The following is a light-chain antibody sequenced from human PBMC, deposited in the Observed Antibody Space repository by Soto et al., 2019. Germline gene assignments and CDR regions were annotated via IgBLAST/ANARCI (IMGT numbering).Light chain of an antibody. J-gene: IGKJ1*01. Sequence: DIVMTQSPDSLAVSLGEMATINCKSSQSVLYSSNNKNYLAWYQQKPGQPPKLLIYWASIRESGVPDRFSGSVSATEFSLTISSLQAGDVAVYYCQQYYITPPTFGQGTKVEIK. CDR3: QQYYITPPT. CDR1: QSVLYSSNNKNY. V-gene: IGKV4-1*01. CDR2: WAS.